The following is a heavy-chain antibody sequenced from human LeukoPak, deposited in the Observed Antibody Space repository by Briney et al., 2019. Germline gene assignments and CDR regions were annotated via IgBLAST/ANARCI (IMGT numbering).Heavy chain of an antibody. V-gene: IGHV4-59*01. D-gene: IGHD5-18*01. CDR3: ARDKKHSYGRYFDH. CDR2: MQSTGNS. Sequence: SETLSLTCTVSGGSISTYHWNWIRKSPEKGLEWIGYMQSTGNSNYNPSLKSRVTMSVDMSRNQIVLNLSSVTPADTAVYFCARDKKHSYGRYFDHWGQGILVTVSS. J-gene: IGHJ4*02. CDR1: GGSISTYH.